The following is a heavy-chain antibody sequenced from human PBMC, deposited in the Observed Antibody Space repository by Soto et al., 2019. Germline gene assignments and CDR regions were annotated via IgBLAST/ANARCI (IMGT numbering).Heavy chain of an antibody. Sequence: SETLSLTCTVSSDSISSYYWSWIRQPPGKRLEWIGYISYSGSTDYNPSLKSRVTVSGDTSKNQFSLKVSSVTAADTAVYYCARGTSWQLPFDYWGQGTLVTVSS. D-gene: IGHD6-13*01. J-gene: IGHJ4*02. CDR1: SDSISSYY. V-gene: IGHV4-59*01. CDR3: ARGTSWQLPFDY. CDR2: ISYSGST.